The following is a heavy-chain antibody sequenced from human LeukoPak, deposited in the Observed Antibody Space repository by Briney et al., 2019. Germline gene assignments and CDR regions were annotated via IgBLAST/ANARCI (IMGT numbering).Heavy chain of an antibody. CDR1: GFTFSSYA. V-gene: IGHV3-23*01. D-gene: IGHD6-19*01. CDR2: ISGSGGST. J-gene: IGHJ5*02. CDR3: AKLGKFSGWYDWFDP. Sequence: GGSLRLSCAASGFTFSSYAMSWVRQAPGKGLEWVSAISGSGGSTYCADSVKGRFTISRDNSKNTLYLQMNSLRAEDTAVYYCAKLGKFSGWYDWFDPWGQGALVTVSS.